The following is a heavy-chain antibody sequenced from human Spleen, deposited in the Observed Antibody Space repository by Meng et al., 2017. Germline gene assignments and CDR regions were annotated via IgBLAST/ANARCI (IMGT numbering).Heavy chain of an antibody. CDR2: ISWNSGTI. CDR1: GFTFSSYA. CDR3: AKVEYKSGAYYFDY. V-gene: IGHV3-9*01. J-gene: IGHJ4*02. D-gene: IGHD3-10*01. Sequence: SLKISCAASGFTFSSYAMSWVRQAPGKGLEWVSGISWNSGTIGYADSVKGRFTISRDNAKNSLYLQMNSLRPEDTALYYCAKVEYKSGAYYFDYWGQGTLVTVSS.